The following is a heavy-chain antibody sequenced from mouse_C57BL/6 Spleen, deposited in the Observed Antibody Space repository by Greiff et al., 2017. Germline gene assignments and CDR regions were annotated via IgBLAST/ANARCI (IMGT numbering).Heavy chain of an antibody. J-gene: IGHJ3*01. CDR1: GYAFSSYW. CDR3: ARSDYYGSSSFAC. CDR2: IYPGDGDT. D-gene: IGHD1-1*01. V-gene: IGHV1-80*01. Sequence: QVQLQQSGAELVKPGASVKISCKASGYAFSSYWMNWVKQRPGKGLEWIGQIYPGDGDTNYNGKFKGKATLTADKSSSTAYMQLSSLTSEYSAVYVCARSDYYGSSSFACWGQGTLVTVSA.